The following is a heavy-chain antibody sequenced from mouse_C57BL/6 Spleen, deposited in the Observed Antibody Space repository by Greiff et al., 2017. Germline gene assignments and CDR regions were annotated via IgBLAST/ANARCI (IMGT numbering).Heavy chain of an antibody. CDR3: ARGSCGSTYFDY. J-gene: IGHJ2*01. CDR2: ISDGDSYT. Sequence: EVHLVESGGGLVKPGGSLKISCAASGFTFSSYAMSWVRQTPEKRLEWVATISDGDSYTYYPDNVKGRFTMSRDNAKNNLYLQMSHLKSEDTAMYYCARGSCGSTYFDYWGQGTTLTVSS. V-gene: IGHV5-4*01. CDR1: GFTFSSYA. D-gene: IGHD1-1*01.